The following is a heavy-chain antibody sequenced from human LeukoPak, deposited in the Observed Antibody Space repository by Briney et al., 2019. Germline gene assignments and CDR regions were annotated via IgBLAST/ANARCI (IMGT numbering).Heavy chain of an antibody. CDR1: GFTFSSYA. CDR2: ISGSGSST. J-gene: IGHJ4*02. V-gene: IGHV3-23*01. D-gene: IGHD1/OR15-1a*01. CDR3: ARDGETARTADY. Sequence: GSLRLSCAASGFTFSSYAMIWVRQIPGKGLEGLEWVSSISGSGSSTYYADSVKGRFTVSRDNSKNTLYLQMDSLRAEDTAAYYCARDGETARTADYWGQGTLVTVSS.